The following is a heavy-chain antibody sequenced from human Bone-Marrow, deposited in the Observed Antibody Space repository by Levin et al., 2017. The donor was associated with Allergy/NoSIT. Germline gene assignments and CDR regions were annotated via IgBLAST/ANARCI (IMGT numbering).Heavy chain of an antibody. D-gene: IGHD1-26*01. CDR1: GGSVTGHY. CDR2: IHYSGST. Sequence: SETLSLTCSVSGGSVTGHYWSWIRQPPGKGLEWIGYIHYSGSTNDNPSLKSRLSISVDTARNQLSLKLSSVTAADTAVYYCARDRGRDYSMDVWGQGTTVTVSS. CDR3: ARDRGRDYSMDV. V-gene: IGHV4-59*02. J-gene: IGHJ6*02.